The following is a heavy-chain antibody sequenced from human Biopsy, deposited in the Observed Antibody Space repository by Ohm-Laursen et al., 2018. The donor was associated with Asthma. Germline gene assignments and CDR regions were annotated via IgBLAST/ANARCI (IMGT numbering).Heavy chain of an antibody. J-gene: IGHJ4*02. CDR2: VNSVFGTT. Sequence: SVKVSCKSLGGTFNTYVIGWVRQAPGQGLEWMGGVNSVFGTTTYPQKFQDRVTITTDDSTSTVYMELSSLRSEDTAVYYCARKAGSCISRTCYSLDYWGQGTLVTVSS. CDR3: ARKAGSCISRTCYSLDY. D-gene: IGHD2-2*01. V-gene: IGHV1-69*05. CDR1: GGTFNTYV.